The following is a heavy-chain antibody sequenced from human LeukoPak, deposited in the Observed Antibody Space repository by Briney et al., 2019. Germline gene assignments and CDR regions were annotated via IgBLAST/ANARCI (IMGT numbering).Heavy chain of an antibody. J-gene: IGHJ4*02. CDR1: GFTFDDYA. D-gene: IGHD1-1*01. Sequence: GRSLRLSCAASGFTFDDYAMHWVRRAPGKGLEWVSGISWNSGSIGYADSVKGRFTISRDNAKNSLYLQMNSLRAEDTALYYCAKDIMDTTLYYFDYWGQGTLVTVSS. CDR3: AKDIMDTTLYYFDY. V-gene: IGHV3-9*01. CDR2: ISWNSGSI.